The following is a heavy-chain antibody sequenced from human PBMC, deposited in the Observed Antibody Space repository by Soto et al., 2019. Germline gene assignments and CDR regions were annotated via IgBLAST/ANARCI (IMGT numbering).Heavy chain of an antibody. CDR3: ARDAGYCISTSCYADFDY. Sequence: TGGSLRLSCAASGFTFSSYSMNWVRQAPGKGLEWVSYISSSSSTIYYADSVKGRFTISRDNAKNSLYLQMNSLRDEDTAVYYCARDAGYCISTSCYADFDYWGQGTLVTVSS. D-gene: IGHD2-2*01. CDR1: GFTFSSYS. V-gene: IGHV3-48*02. J-gene: IGHJ4*02. CDR2: ISSSSSTI.